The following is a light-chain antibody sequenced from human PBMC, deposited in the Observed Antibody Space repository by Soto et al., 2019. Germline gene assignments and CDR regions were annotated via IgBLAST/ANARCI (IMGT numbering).Light chain of an antibody. J-gene: IGKJ2*01. Sequence: EIVLTQSPGTLSLSPGERATLSCRASQSVSSNYLAWYQQKPGQAPRLLIYGASSRATGIPDRFSGSGSGTDFTLTISRLKPEDFAVFYCQHYGSSSHTFGQGTKLEIK. CDR2: GAS. CDR3: QHYGSSSHT. V-gene: IGKV3-20*01. CDR1: QSVSSNY.